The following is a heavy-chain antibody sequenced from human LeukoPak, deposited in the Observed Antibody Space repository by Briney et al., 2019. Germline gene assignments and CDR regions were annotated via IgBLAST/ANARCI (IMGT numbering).Heavy chain of an antibody. V-gene: IGHV4-34*01. J-gene: IGHJ4*02. D-gene: IGHD2-8*01. CDR2: INHSGST. Sequence: SETLSLTCAVYGGSFSGYYWSWVRQPPGKGLEWVGEINHSGSTNYNTALKSRVTISVDTSKTQFSLKLSSVTAADTAVYYCARGCPFSTNGVCYTQALGIWGQGTLVTVSS. CDR3: ARGCPFSTNGVCYTQALGI. CDR1: GGSFSGYY.